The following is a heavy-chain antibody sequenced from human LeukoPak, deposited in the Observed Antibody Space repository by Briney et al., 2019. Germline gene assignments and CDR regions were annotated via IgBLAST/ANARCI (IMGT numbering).Heavy chain of an antibody. Sequence: GGSLRLSCTASGFTFGDYAMSWFRQAPGKGLEWVGFIRSKAYGGTTEYAASVKGRFTISRDDSKSIAYLQMNSLKTEDTAVYYCARDRSGIAAAGGWFDPWGQGTPVTVSS. CDR3: ARDRSGIAAAGGWFDP. CDR2: IRSKAYGGTT. CDR1: GFTFGDYA. J-gene: IGHJ5*02. V-gene: IGHV3-49*03. D-gene: IGHD6-13*01.